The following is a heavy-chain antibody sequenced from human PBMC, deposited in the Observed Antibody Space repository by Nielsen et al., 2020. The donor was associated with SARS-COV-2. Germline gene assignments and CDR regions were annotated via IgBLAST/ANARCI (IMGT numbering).Heavy chain of an antibody. J-gene: IGHJ4*02. CDR2: ISAYNGNT. Sequence: ASVKVSCKASGGTFSSYAISWVRQAPGQGLEWMGWISAYNGNTNYAQKLQGRVTMTTDTSTSTAYMELRSLRSDDTAVYYCALDYTGGYCSGGSCYPGDYWGQGTLVTVSS. CDR1: GGTFSSYA. CDR3: ALDYTGGYCSGGSCYPGDY. V-gene: IGHV1-18*01. D-gene: IGHD2-15*01.